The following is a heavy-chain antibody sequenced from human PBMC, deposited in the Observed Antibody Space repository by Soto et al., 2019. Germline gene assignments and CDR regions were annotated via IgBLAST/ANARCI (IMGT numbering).Heavy chain of an antibody. CDR2: IYHSGST. Sequence: PSETLSLTCAVSGGSISSSNWWSWVRQPPGKGLEWIGEIYHSGSTNYNPSLKSRVTVAVDKSKNQSSLRPSSVTAAYTAVYWCSSTERRNRLNFVYWSQATGVTV. D-gene: IGHD3-16*01. CDR3: SSTERRNRLNFVY. J-gene: IGHJ4*02. CDR1: GGSISSSNW. V-gene: IGHV4-4*01.